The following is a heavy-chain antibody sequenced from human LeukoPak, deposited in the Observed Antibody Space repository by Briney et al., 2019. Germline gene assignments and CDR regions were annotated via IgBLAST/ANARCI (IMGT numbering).Heavy chain of an antibody. Sequence: NPSETLSLTCTVSGDSISRYYWGWIRQPPGKGLEWIGYIYYTGTTNYNPSLKSRVTISVDTSMNQFSLKLTSVTAADTAVYFCARGDSSSSSYYFDYWGPGTLVTVSS. J-gene: IGHJ4*02. V-gene: IGHV4-59*01. CDR2: IYYTGTT. D-gene: IGHD6-13*01. CDR1: GDSISRYY. CDR3: ARGDSSSSSYYFDY.